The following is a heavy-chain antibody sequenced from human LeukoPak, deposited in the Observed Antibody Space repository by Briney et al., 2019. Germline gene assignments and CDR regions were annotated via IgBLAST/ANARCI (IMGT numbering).Heavy chain of an antibody. V-gene: IGHV3-49*04. CDR1: GFTFGDYA. CDR2: IRSKAYGGTT. D-gene: IGHD1-26*01. CDR3: TRSGSYLLIDY. Sequence: PGRSLRLSCTASGFTFGDYAMSWVRQAPGKGLEWVGFIRSKAYGGTTEYAASVKGRFTISRDDSKSIAYLQMNSLKTEDTAVYYCTRSGSYLLIDYWGRGTLVTVSS. J-gene: IGHJ4*02.